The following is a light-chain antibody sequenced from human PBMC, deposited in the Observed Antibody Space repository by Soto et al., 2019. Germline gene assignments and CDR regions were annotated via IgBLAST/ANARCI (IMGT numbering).Light chain of an antibody. Sequence: QSVLTQPPSVSGAPGQRVTISRTGNNSKLGAGYDVHWYQQLPAAAPKLVIFGNSNRPSGVTERFSGSKSGTSASRAITGLQAEDDAYYYCHAYYDSLTAFVFGGGTTLTVL. CDR1: NSKLGAGYD. CDR3: HAYYDSLTAFV. V-gene: IGLV1-40*01. CDR2: GNS. J-gene: IGLJ3*02.